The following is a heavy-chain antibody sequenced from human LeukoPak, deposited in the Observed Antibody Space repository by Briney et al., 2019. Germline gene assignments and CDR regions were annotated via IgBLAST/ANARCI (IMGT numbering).Heavy chain of an antibody. CDR3: AKDMAAAGDDYYYYGMDV. Sequence: PGGSLRLSCAASGFTFDDYAMHWVRQAPGKGPEWVSGISWNSGSIGYADSVKGRFTISRDNAKNSLYLQMNSLRAEDTALYYCAKDMAAAGDDYYYYGMDVWAKGPRSPSP. CDR2: ISWNSGSI. D-gene: IGHD6-13*01. V-gene: IGHV3-9*01. CDR1: GFTFDDYA. J-gene: IGHJ6*02.